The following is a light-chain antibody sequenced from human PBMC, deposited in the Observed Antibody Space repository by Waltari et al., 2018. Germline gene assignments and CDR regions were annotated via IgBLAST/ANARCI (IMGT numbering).Light chain of an antibody. Sequence: IVMTQSPATLSVPPGERSTLPCRASQSVSSNLAWYQQKPGQAPRLLIYGASTRATGIPARFSGSGSGTEFTLTISSLQSEDFAVYYCQQYNNWPMYTFGQGTKLEIK. CDR2: GAS. V-gene: IGKV3-15*01. CDR1: QSVSSN. CDR3: QQYNNWPMYT. J-gene: IGKJ2*01.